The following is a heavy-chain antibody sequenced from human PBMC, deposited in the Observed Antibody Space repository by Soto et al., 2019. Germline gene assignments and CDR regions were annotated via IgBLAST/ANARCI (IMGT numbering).Heavy chain of an antibody. CDR3: AGSYYYDSRFDP. V-gene: IGHV4-30-2*01. Sequence: TLSLTCAVSGGSISSGGYSWSWIRQPPGKGLEWIGYIYHSRSTYYNPSLKSRVTISVDRSKNQFSLKLSSVTAADTAVYYCAGSYYYDSRFDPWGQGTLVTV. CDR2: IYHSRST. CDR1: GGSISSGGYS. J-gene: IGHJ5*02. D-gene: IGHD3-22*01.